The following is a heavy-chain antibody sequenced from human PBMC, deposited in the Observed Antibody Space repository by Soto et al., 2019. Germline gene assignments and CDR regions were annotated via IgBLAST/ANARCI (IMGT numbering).Heavy chain of an antibody. CDR3: AKLDYSNYEGRDY. CDR1: GFTFSNYA. D-gene: IGHD4-4*01. Sequence: GGSLRLSCVASGFTFSNYAMSWVRQAPGKGLEWVPAISGSGGSTYYADSVKGRFTVSRDNSKNTLYLQMNSLRAEDTAVYYCAKLDYSNYEGRDYWGQGTLVTVSS. CDR2: ISGSGGST. V-gene: IGHV3-23*01. J-gene: IGHJ4*02.